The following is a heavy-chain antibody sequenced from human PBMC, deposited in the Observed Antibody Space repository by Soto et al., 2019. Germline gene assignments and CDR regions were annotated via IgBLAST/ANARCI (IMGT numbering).Heavy chain of an antibody. CDR2: MNHNRGNT. Sequence: QVQLVQSGAEVKKPGASVKVSCKASGYTFTSYDINWVRQATGQGLEWMGWMNHNRGNTGYAQKVQGRVTMTRNTSISTAYMELSSLRSEDTAVYYCARASSEYYDILTGYYYYYYYMDVWGTGTTVTVSS. CDR3: ARASSEYYDILTGYYYYYYYMDV. CDR1: GYTFTSYD. V-gene: IGHV1-8*01. J-gene: IGHJ6*03. D-gene: IGHD3-9*01.